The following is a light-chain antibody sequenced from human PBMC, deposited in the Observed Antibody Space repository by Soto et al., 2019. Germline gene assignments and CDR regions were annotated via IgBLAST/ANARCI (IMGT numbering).Light chain of an antibody. CDR1: QSISSY. Sequence: DIQMTQSPSSLSASVGDRVTITCRASQSISSYLNWYQQKPVNAPKLLIYAASSLQSWVPSRFSGSGSGTDFTLTISSLQPEDFATYYCQQSYSTPRTFGQGTKVEIK. CDR2: AAS. J-gene: IGKJ1*01. V-gene: IGKV1-39*01. CDR3: QQSYSTPRT.